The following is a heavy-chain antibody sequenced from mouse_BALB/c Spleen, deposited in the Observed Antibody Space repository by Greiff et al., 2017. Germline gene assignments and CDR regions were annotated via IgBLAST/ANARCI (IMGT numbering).Heavy chain of an antibody. Sequence: EVQLVESGGGLVKPGGSLKLSCAASGFTFSDYYMYWVRQTPEKRLEWVATISDGGSYTYYPDSVKGRFTISRDNAKNNLYLQMSSLKSEDTAMYYCARERSAMDYWGQGTSVTVSS. CDR1: GFTFSDYY. V-gene: IGHV5-4*02. CDR3: ARERSAMDY. CDR2: ISDGGSYT. J-gene: IGHJ4*01.